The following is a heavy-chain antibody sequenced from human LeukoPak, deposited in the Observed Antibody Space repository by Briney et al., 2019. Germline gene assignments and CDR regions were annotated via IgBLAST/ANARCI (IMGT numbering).Heavy chain of an antibody. Sequence: GGSLRLSCAVSGFTVSSNYMSWVRQAPGKGLEWVSFITTSSSTIYYADSVKGRFTISRDNAKNSLYLQMNSLREEDTAVYYCARVRSSYYFDYWGQGTLVTVSP. V-gene: IGHV3-48*02. CDR3: ARVRSSYYFDY. J-gene: IGHJ4*02. D-gene: IGHD6-6*01. CDR2: ITTSSSTI. CDR1: GFTVSSNY.